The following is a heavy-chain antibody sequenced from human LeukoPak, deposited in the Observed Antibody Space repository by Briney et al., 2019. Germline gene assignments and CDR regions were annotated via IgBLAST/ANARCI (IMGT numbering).Heavy chain of an antibody. V-gene: IGHV1-2*02. CDR2: INSNSGCT. D-gene: IGHD3-22*01. Sequence: ASVKVSFKASGCTFTGYYMHWVRQAPGQGLEWMGWINSNSGCTNYAQKFQGRVTMTRDTSISTAYMELSRLRSDDTAVYYCARVQRAYYDSSVVGAFDIWGQGTMVTVSS. J-gene: IGHJ3*02. CDR1: GCTFTGYY. CDR3: ARVQRAYYDSSVVGAFDI.